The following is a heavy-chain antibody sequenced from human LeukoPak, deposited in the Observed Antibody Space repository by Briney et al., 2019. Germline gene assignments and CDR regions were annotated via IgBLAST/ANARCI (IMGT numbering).Heavy chain of an antibody. CDR1: GCSISNYY. J-gene: IGHJ4*02. D-gene: IGHD2-15*01. Sequence: KPSETLSLTCTVSGCSISNYYWSWIRQSPGKGVEWIGNVYYSGSTNYNPSLKSRVTISVDTSKNQFSLRLNSVTAADTAVYYCVREGGFYFDYWGQGTLVTVSS. CDR2: VYYSGST. V-gene: IGHV4-59*01. CDR3: VREGGFYFDY.